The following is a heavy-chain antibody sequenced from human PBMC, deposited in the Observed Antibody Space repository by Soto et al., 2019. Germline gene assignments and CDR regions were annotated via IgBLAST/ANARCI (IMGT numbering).Heavy chain of an antibody. D-gene: IGHD3-16*02. J-gene: IGHJ3*02. CDR1: GFTFSSYA. CDR2: ISYDGSNK. V-gene: IGHV3-30-3*01. CDR3: ARPYYDYIWGSYRYTGFQHDAFDI. Sequence: GGSLRLSCAASGFTFSSYAMHWVRQAPGKGLEWVAVISYDGSNKYYADSVKGRFTISRDNSKNTLYLQMNSLRAEDTAVYYCARPYYDYIWGSYRYTGFQHDAFDIWGQGTMVTVSS.